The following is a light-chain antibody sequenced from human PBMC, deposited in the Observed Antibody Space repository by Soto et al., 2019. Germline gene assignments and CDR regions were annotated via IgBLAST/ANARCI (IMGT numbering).Light chain of an antibody. V-gene: IGLV2-23*01. CDR2: EGS. Sequence: QSVLTQPASVSGSPGQSITISCTGTSSDIGSYNLVSWYQHHPGKAPKLMIYEGSKRPSGVSNRFSVSKSGNTASLTISGLQAEDEADYYCSSFVGSPVVFGGGTKLTVL. J-gene: IGLJ2*01. CDR1: SSDIGSYNL. CDR3: SSFVGSPVV.